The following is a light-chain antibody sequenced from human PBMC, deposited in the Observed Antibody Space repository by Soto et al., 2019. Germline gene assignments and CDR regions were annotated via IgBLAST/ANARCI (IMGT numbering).Light chain of an antibody. CDR2: GAS. V-gene: IGKV3D-15*01. CDR1: QSVASS. Sequence: EIVMTQSPATLSASPGERATLSCRASQSVASSLIWYQQKPGQAPRLLIHGASSRATGIPARFSGSGSGTEFTLTISSLQSEDFALYYCQQYNNWPYTFGKGTKLEIK. CDR3: QQYNNWPYT. J-gene: IGKJ2*01.